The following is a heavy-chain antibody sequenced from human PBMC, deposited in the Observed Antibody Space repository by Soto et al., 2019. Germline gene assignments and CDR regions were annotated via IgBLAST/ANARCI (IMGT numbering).Heavy chain of an antibody. CDR1: GYFITITNS. D-gene: IGHD6-19*01. CDR2: IYYSGSS. J-gene: IGHJ4*02. CDR3: ARHVGGEPWLVREIDF. Sequence: TCAASGYFITITNSWTWVRHPPGKGLEWIGSIYYSGSSSYNPSLKSRVSISVATSKNQVSLKLSSVTAADTAVYYCARHVGGEPWLVREIDFWGQGTLVTVSS. V-gene: IGHV4-39*01.